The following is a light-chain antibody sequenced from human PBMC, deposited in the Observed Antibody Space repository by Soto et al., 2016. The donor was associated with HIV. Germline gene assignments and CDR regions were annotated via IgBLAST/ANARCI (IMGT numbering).Light chain of an antibody. CDR3: QQYYSTPKT. V-gene: IGKV1-27*01. Sequence: DIQLTQSPSSLSASIGDTVSITCRASQDIFNYLAWYQQKPGEVPKLLIFAAISLHSGVPSRFSGRGSGTQFTLTISSLQPEDFATYYCQQYYSTPKTFGQGTKVEIK. J-gene: IGKJ1*01. CDR1: QDIFNY. CDR2: AAI.